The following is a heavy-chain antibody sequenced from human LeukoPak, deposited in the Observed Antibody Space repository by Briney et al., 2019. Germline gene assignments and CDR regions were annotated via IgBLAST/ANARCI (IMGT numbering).Heavy chain of an antibody. CDR2: IIPIFGTA. CDR1: GGTFSSYA. D-gene: IGHD5-18*01. Sequence: SVKVSCKXSGGTFSSYAINWVRQAPGQGLEWMGRIIPIFGTANYAQKFQGRVTITTDESTSTAYMELSSLRSEDTAVYYCAVGYSYGYNDYWGQGTLVTVSS. CDR3: AVGYSYGYNDY. V-gene: IGHV1-69*05. J-gene: IGHJ4*02.